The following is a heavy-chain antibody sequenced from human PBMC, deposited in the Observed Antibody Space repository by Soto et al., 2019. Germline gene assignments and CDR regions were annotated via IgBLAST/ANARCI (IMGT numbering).Heavy chain of an antibody. J-gene: IGHJ4*02. CDR2: IYYSGTT. CDR1: GDSITTNSYF. Sequence: SETLSLTCTVSGDSITTNSYFWAWIRQPPGKGLEWIGSIYYSGTTYYNPSLKSRVTISVDRSKNQFSLKRSSVTAADTAVYYCARDLGGWPDYWGQGTLVT. V-gene: IGHV4-39*02. D-gene: IGHD2-15*01. CDR3: ARDLGGWPDY.